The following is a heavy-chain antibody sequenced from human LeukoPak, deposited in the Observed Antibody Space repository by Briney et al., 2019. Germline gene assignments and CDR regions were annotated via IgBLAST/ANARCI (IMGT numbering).Heavy chain of an antibody. Sequence: GGSLRLSCAASGFTFSSHGMHWVRQAPGKGLEWVAVIWYDGSNKYYADSVKGRFTISRDNSKNTLYLQMNSLRAEDTAVYYCAREIFPRDYGDYGYAYYYYGMDVWGQGTTVTVSS. V-gene: IGHV3-33*01. CDR1: GFTFSSHG. D-gene: IGHD4-17*01. CDR3: AREIFPRDYGDYGYAYYYYGMDV. CDR2: IWYDGSNK. J-gene: IGHJ6*02.